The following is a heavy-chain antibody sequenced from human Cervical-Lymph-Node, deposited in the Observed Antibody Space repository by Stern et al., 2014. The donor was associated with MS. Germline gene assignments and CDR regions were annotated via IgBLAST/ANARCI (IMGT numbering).Heavy chain of an antibody. CDR2: IYYSGST. CDR1: GGSISSGGYY. V-gene: IGHV4-31*03. CDR3: ARESACSGGRCYYGMDV. D-gene: IGHD2-15*01. J-gene: IGHJ6*02. Sequence: QVQLQESGPGLVKPSQTLSLTCTVSGGSISSGGYYWSWIRQHPGKGLEWIGYIYYSGSTYYNPSLKSRVTISVDTSKNQFSLKLSSVTAADTAVYYCARESACSGGRCYYGMDVWGQGTTVTVSS.